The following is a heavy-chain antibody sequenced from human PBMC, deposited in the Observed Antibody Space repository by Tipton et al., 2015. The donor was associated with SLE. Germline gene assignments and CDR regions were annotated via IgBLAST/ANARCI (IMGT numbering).Heavy chain of an antibody. D-gene: IGHD2-15*01. CDR3: ARGVAGYYFYYYMDV. Sequence: TLSLTCAVSGYSISSGYCWGWIRQPPGKGLEWIGSIYHSGSTYYNPSLKSRVTISVDTSKNQLSLKLTSVTAADAAIYYCARGVAGYYFYYYMDVWGKGTTVTISS. J-gene: IGHJ6*03. CDR1: GYSISSGYC. V-gene: IGHV4-38-2*01. CDR2: IYHSGST.